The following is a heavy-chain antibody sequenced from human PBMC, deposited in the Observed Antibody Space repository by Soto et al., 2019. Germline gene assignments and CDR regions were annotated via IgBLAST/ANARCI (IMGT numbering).Heavy chain of an antibody. Sequence: SETLSLTCDVSGDTISTGGYTWAWIRQPPGKALEWIGYIYYSGSTNYNPSLKSRVTISVDTSKNQFSLKLSSVTAADTAVYYCAGRASRYYYDSSGYFDYWGQGTLVTVSS. CDR2: IYYSGST. D-gene: IGHD3-22*01. CDR1: GDTISTGGYT. J-gene: IGHJ4*02. CDR3: AGRASRYYYDSSGYFDY. V-gene: IGHV4-61*08.